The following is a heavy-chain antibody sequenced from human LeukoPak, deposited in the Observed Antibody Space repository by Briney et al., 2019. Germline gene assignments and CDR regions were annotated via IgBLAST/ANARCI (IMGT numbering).Heavy chain of an antibody. CDR1: GGSISGGSYY. J-gene: IGHJ3*02. V-gene: IGHV4-61*01. Sequence: SETLSLTCTVSGGSISGGSYYWSWIRQPPGKGLEWIGYIYYSGSTNYNPSLKSRVTISVDTSKNQFSLKLSSVTAADTAVYYCARGMASSGYYYDAFDIWGQGTMVTVSS. CDR3: ARGMASSGYYYDAFDI. CDR2: IYYSGST. D-gene: IGHD3-22*01.